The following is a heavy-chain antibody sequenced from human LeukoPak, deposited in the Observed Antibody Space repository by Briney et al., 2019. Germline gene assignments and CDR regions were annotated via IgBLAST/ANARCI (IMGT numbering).Heavy chain of an antibody. Sequence: SVKVSCKASGGTFSSYAISWVRQAPGQGLEWMGRIIPIFGIANYAQKFQGRVTTTADKSTSTAYMELSSLRSEDTAVYYCASPWGSPTSYGMDVWGQGTTVTVSS. CDR3: ASPWGSPTSYGMDV. D-gene: IGHD7-27*01. V-gene: IGHV1-69*04. CDR1: GGTFSSYA. J-gene: IGHJ6*02. CDR2: IIPIFGIA.